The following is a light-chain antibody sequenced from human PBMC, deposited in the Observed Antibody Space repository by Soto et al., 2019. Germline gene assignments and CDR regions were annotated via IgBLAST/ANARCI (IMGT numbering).Light chain of an antibody. CDR1: QSITTW. V-gene: IGKV1-5*01. CDR2: DAS. Sequence: DIPLAQSPSTLSASVGDRVVIXCRASQSITTWLAWYQQKPAKAPKLLIYDASSLESGVPSRFSGSGSGTEFTLTISSPQPDDFATYYCQQYNDYWTFGQGTKVDIK. J-gene: IGKJ1*01. CDR3: QQYNDYWT.